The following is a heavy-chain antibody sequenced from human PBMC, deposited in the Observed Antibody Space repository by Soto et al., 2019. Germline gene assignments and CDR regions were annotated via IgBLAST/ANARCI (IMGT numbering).Heavy chain of an antibody. CDR3: AKFVWLPVSVYFDY. CDR1: GFTFGSYA. V-gene: IGHV3-23*01. Sequence: EVQLLESGGGLVQPGGSLRLSCAASGFTFGSYAMNWVRQAPGKGLEWLSTITDTGSHTYYADSVRGRFTPSRDNSKSTLYLQLSSLRAEDTAVYYCAKFVWLPVSVYFDYWGQGILVTVSS. CDR2: ITDTGSHT. J-gene: IGHJ4*02. D-gene: IGHD5-12*01.